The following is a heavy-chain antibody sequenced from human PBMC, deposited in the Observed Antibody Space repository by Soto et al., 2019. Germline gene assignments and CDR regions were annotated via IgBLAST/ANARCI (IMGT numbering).Heavy chain of an antibody. CDR3: AREGIAACGGDCPLGY. J-gene: IGHJ4*02. D-gene: IGHD2-21*02. CDR2: IYYSGST. Sequence: QVPLQESGPGLVKPSQTLSLTCTVSGGSISSGDYYWSWIRQPPGKGLEWIGYIYYSGSTYYNPSLKSRVTISVDTSKNQFSLKLSSVTAADTAVYYCAREGIAACGGDCPLGYWGQGTLVTVSS. V-gene: IGHV4-30-4*01. CDR1: GGSISSGDYY.